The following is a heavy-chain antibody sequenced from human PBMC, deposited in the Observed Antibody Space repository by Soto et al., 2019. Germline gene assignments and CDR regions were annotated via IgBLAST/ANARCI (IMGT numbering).Heavy chain of an antibody. J-gene: IGHJ4*02. CDR3: ARDYGDYPPLFDY. V-gene: IGHV1-3*01. CDR1: GYTFTSYA. CDR2: INAGNGNT. D-gene: IGHD4-17*01. Sequence: QVQLAQSGAEVKKPGASVKVSCKASGYTFTSYAMHWVRQAPGQRLEWMGWINAGNGNTKYSQKFQGRVTITRDTSASTAYMELSSLRSEDTAVYYCARDYGDYPPLFDYWGQGTLVTVSS.